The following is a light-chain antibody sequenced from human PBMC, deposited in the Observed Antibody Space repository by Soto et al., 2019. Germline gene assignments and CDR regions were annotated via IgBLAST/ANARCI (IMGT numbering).Light chain of an antibody. CDR2: GAS. V-gene: IGKV3-20*01. J-gene: IGKJ1*01. CDR1: ESVTSRY. Sequence: EIVLTQSPGTLSLSPGETATLSCRASESVTSRYLAWYQQKRGQAPRLLLYGASFRATGIPDRFSGSGSGTDFTLTISRLEPEDFAVYYCQQYGNPLTFGQGTKVDI. CDR3: QQYGNPLT.